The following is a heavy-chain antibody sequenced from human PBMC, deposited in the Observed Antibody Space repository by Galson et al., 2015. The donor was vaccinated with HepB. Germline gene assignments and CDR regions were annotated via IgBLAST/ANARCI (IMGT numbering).Heavy chain of an antibody. CDR1: GFTFSGSA. Sequence: SLRLSCAASGFTFSGSAIHWVAQTSGKGLEGVGRIGSKANNYPTAYAASVKGRFTISRDDSKNTAFLQVNTLKTEDTAVYYRARLGDLSGYSSAWGQGTLVTVSS. V-gene: IGHV3-73*01. J-gene: IGHJ5*02. CDR2: IGSKANNYPT. CDR3: ARLGDLSGYSSA. D-gene: IGHD6-25*01.